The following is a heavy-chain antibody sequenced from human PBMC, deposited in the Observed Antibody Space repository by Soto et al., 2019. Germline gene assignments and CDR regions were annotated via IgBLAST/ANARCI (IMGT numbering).Heavy chain of an antibody. CDR3: AKDLGHGGRGAFDI. CDR2: ISYDGSNK. Sequence: QVQLVESGGGVVQPGRSLRLSCAASGFTFSSYGMHWVRQAPGKGLEWVAVISYDGSNKYYADSVKGRFTISRDNSKNTLYLQMNSLRDEETAVYYCAKDLGHGGRGAFDIWGQGTMVTVSS. D-gene: IGHD3-16*01. V-gene: IGHV3-30*18. J-gene: IGHJ3*02. CDR1: GFTFSSYG.